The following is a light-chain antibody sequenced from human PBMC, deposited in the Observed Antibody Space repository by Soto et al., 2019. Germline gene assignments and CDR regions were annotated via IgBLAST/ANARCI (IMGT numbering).Light chain of an antibody. Sequence: AIRMTQSPSSFSASTGDRVTITFRASQGISSYLAWYQQKPGKAPKLLIYAASTLQSGVPSRFSGSGSGTDFTLTISCLQSEDFATYYCQQYYSYPRTFGQGTNVDIK. CDR3: QQYYSYPRT. CDR1: QGISSY. CDR2: AAS. J-gene: IGKJ1*01. V-gene: IGKV1-8*01.